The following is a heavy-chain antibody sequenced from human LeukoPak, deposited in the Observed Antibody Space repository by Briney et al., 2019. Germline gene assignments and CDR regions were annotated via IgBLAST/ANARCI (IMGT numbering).Heavy chain of an antibody. Sequence: ASVKVSCKASGGTFSSYAISWVRQAPGQGLEWMGGIIPILGTANYAQKFQGRVTITADESTSTAYMELSSLRSDDTAVYYCARDNGGYLGNWFDPWGQGTLVTVSS. CDR2: IIPILGTA. CDR1: GGTFSSYA. CDR3: ARDNGGYLGNWFDP. V-gene: IGHV1-69*13. J-gene: IGHJ5*02. D-gene: IGHD2-8*01.